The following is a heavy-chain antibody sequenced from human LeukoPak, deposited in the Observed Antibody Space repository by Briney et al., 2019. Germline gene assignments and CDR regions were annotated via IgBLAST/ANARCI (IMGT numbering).Heavy chain of an antibody. CDR3: AGGRWLHFFGY. CDR2: INHSGST. D-gene: IGHD5-24*01. CDR1: GGSFSGYY. Sequence: SETLSLTCAVYGGSFSGYYWSWIRQPPGKGLEWIGEINHSGSTNYNPSLKSRVTTSVDTSKNQFSLKLSSVTAADTAVYYCAGGRWLHFFGYWGQGTLVTVSS. J-gene: IGHJ4*02. V-gene: IGHV4-34*01.